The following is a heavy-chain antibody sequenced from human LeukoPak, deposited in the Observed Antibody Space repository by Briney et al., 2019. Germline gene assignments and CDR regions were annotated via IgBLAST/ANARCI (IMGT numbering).Heavy chain of an antibody. Sequence: GGSLRLSCAASGFAFSTFWMTWVRQAPGNGLEWVANIKQDGSEKYYVDSVKGRFTISRDNAMNSLYLQMNSLRAEDTAVYYCARGGSNFDYWGQGTLVTVSS. CDR1: GFAFSTFW. CDR2: IKQDGSEK. V-gene: IGHV3-7*01. J-gene: IGHJ4*02. CDR3: ARGGSNFDY.